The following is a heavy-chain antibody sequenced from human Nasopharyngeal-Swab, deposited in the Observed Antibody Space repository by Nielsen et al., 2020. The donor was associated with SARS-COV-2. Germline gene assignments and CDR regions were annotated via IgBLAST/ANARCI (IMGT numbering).Heavy chain of an antibody. V-gene: IGHV3-30*04. Sequence: GESLKISCAASGFIFSSYAMHWVRQAPGKGLEWVAVISYGGSSSYYADSVKGRFIISRDNSKNTLYLRMNSLRAEDTAVYYCARGNGSYYLYIWDNWGQGTLVTVSS. CDR1: GFIFSSYA. D-gene: IGHD1-26*01. CDR2: ISYGGSSS. CDR3: ARGNGSYYLYIWDN. J-gene: IGHJ4*02.